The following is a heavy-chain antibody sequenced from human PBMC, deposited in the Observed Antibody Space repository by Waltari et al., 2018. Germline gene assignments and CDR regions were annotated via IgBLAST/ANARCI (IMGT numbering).Heavy chain of an antibody. CDR1: GYTFTDFG. CDR2: ISGYNGKI. CDR3: ARSMAVASASDY. V-gene: IGHV1-18*01. D-gene: IGHD6-19*01. Sequence: QVHLVQSEAEVKKPGASVKVSCKASGYTFTDFGINWVRQAPGHGLEWMGWISGYNGKINYAQNFQGRITVTADTSTSTAYMDLRSLTSDDTAVYYCARSMAVASASDYWGQGTLVTVSS. J-gene: IGHJ4*02.